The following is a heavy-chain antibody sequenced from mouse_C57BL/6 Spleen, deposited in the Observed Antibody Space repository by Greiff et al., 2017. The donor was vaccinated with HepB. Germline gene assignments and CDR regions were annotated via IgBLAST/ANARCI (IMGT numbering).Heavy chain of an antibody. CDR3: ARHGATVVANYYAMDY. J-gene: IGHJ4*01. D-gene: IGHD1-1*01. V-gene: IGHV2-6-1*01. Sequence: VQRVESGPGLVAPSQSLSITCTVSGFSLTSYGVHWVRQPPGKGLEWLVVIWSDGCTTYNSALKSRLSISKDNSKSQVFLKMNSLQTDDTAMYYCARHGATVVANYYAMDYWGQGTSVTVSS. CDR2: IWSDGCT. CDR1: GFSLTSYG.